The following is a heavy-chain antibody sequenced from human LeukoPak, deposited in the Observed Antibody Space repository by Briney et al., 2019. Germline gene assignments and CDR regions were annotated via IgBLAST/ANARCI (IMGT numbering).Heavy chain of an antibody. J-gene: IGHJ6*03. D-gene: IGHD6-19*01. CDR1: GFTFSSYW. Sequence: PGGSLRLSCAVSGFTFSSYWMNWVRQAPGKGLEWVANIKQDGSEKYYVDSVKGRFTISRDNAENSLYLQMNSLRAEDTAVYYCARDLTDSSGWYPYYYYYYMDVWGKGTTVTVSS. V-gene: IGHV3-7*01. CDR2: IKQDGSEK. CDR3: ARDLTDSSGWYPYYYYYYMDV.